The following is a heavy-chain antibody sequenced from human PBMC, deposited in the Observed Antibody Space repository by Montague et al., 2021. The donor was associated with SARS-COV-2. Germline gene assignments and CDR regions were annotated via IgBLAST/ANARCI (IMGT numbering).Heavy chain of an antibody. CDR2: IDWDDDK. CDR1: GFSLSTSGMC. J-gene: IGHJ6*02. V-gene: IGHV2-70*11. CDR3: ARKRIQLWFGDYYYGMDV. Sequence: PALVKPTQTLTLTCTFSGFSLSTSGMCVSWIRQPPGKALEWLARIDWDDDKYYSTSLKTRLTISKDTSKNQVVLTMTNMDPVDTATYYCARKRIQLWFGDYYYGMDVWGQGTTVTVSS. D-gene: IGHD5-18*01.